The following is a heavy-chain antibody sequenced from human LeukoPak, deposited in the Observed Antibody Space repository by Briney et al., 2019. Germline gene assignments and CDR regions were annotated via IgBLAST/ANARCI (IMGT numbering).Heavy chain of an antibody. J-gene: IGHJ4*02. CDR1: GGSISPYY. D-gene: IGHD6-13*01. CDR2: ISYSGST. Sequence: SETLSLTCSVSGGSISPYYWSWIRQSPGKGLEWIGYISYSGSTSYNPSLRSRVTISVDTSKNQLSLKLSSVAAADTAVYYCARVPAAGTGPDYWGQGTLVAVSS. CDR3: ARVPAAGTGPDY. V-gene: IGHV4-59*08.